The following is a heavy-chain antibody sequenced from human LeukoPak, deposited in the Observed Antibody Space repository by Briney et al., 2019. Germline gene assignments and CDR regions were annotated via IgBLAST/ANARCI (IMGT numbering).Heavy chain of an antibody. J-gene: IGHJ4*02. CDR2: IYYSGST. CDR3: ATLWTIRGGAGVFDY. D-gene: IGHD3-10*01. V-gene: IGHV4-59*08. CDR1: GGSINSYY. Sequence: SETLSLTCTVSGGSINSYYWSWIRQPPGKGLEWIGYIYYSGSTNHNPSLKSRVSISVDTSKNQLSLKLNSVTAADTAVYFCATLWTIRGGAGVFDYWGQGTLVTVSS.